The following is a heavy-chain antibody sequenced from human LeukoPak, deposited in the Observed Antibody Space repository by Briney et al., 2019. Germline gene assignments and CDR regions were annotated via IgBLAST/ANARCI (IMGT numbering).Heavy chain of an antibody. J-gene: IGHJ4*02. CDR2: ISSSNYI. CDR3: ARDLYRIVVVPHYFDY. V-gene: IGHV3-21*01. D-gene: IGHD3-22*01. CDR1: GFTFSSYS. Sequence: GGSLRLSCAASGFTFSSYSMNWVRQAPGKGLEWVSSISSSNYIYYADSVKGRFTISRDNAKNSLCLQMNSLRAEDTAVYYCARDLYRIVVVPHYFDYWGQGTLVTVSS.